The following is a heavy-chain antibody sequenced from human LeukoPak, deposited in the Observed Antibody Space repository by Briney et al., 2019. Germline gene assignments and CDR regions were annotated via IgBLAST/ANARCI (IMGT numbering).Heavy chain of an antibody. D-gene: IGHD3-3*01. J-gene: IGHJ3*02. Sequence: PSETLSVTCAVYGGSFSGYFYNWIRQTPGQGLEWIGEINHSGDTNYNPSLKSRVTMSVDSSKNQLSLSLSSLTAADTAVHYCARHLRLLESPFPPRAFDIWGQGTTVTVSS. CDR1: GGSFSGYF. CDR3: ARHLRLLESPFPPRAFDI. V-gene: IGHV4-34*01. CDR2: INHSGDT.